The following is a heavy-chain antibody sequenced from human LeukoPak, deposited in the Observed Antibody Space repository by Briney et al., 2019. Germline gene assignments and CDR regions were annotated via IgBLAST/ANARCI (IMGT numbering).Heavy chain of an antibody. CDR2: ISAYNGNT. J-gene: IGHJ5*02. CDR3: ARGGSSGWHKEEDWFDP. V-gene: IGHV1-18*04. CDR1: GYTFTGYY. Sequence: ASVKVSCKASGYTFTGYYVHWVRQAPGQGLEWMGWISAYNGNTNYAQKLQGRVTMTTDTSTSTAYMELRSLRSDDTAVYYCARGGSSGWHKEEDWFDPWGQGTLVTVSS. D-gene: IGHD6-19*01.